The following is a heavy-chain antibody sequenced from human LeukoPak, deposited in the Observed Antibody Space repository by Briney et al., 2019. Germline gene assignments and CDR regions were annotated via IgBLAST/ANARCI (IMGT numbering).Heavy chain of an antibody. D-gene: IGHD4-11*01. CDR2: ISAYNGNT. CDR1: GYTFTSYG. Sequence: ASVKVSCKASGYTFTSYGISWVRQAPGQGLEWMGWISAYNGNTNYAQKFQGRVTMTRDTSISTAYMELSRLRSDDTAVYYCAREGTVTSNWFDPWGQGTLVTVSS. CDR3: AREGTVTSNWFDP. V-gene: IGHV1-18*01. J-gene: IGHJ5*02.